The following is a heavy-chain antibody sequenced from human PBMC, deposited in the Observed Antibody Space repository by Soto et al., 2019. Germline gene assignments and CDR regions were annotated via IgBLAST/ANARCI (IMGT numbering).Heavy chain of an antibody. CDR2: IIPMFGKA. J-gene: IGHJ4*02. D-gene: IGHD1-26*01. CDR3: ARGREVARHHFHY. V-gene: IGHV1-69*13. CDR1: GGTFNKYA. Sequence: SVKVSCKASGGTFNKYAVSWVRQAPGQGLEWLGGIIPMFGKANYAQKFQGRVTITADESTSTAYMELSSLRSGDTAVHYCARGREVARHHFHYWGQGTVVTVSS.